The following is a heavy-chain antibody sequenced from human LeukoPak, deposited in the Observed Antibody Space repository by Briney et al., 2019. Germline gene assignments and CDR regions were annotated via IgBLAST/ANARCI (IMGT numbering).Heavy chain of an antibody. V-gene: IGHV4-30-2*01. D-gene: IGHD3-3*01. CDR3: ARLRYRYFDL. Sequence: SQTLSLTCAVSGGSISSGGYSWSWIRQPPGKGLEWIGYIYHSGSTYYNLSLKSRVTISVDRSKNQFSLKLSSVTAADTAVYYCARLRYRYFDLWGRGTLVTVSS. J-gene: IGHJ2*01. CDR2: IYHSGST. CDR1: GGSISSGGYS.